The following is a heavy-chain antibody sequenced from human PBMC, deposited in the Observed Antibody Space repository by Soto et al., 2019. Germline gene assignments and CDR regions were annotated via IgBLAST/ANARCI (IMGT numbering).Heavy chain of an antibody. J-gene: IGHJ4*02. Sequence: AGGSLRLSCAASGFTFSDYYMSWLRQAPGKGLEWVSYISSSCSYTNYADSVKGRFTISRDNAKNSLYLQMNSLRAEDTAVYYCARVGGVDIVDHFDYWGQGTLVTVSS. V-gene: IGHV3-11*06. CDR1: GFTFSDYY. D-gene: IGHD5-12*01. CDR2: ISSSCSYT. CDR3: ARVGGVDIVDHFDY.